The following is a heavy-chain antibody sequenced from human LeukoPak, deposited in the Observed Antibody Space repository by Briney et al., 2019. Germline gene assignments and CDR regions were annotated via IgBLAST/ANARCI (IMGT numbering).Heavy chain of an antibody. D-gene: IGHD2-2*02. CDR1: GFTFDDYA. CDR3: AKDVYRVAIYYFDY. Sequence: GGSLRLSCAASGFTFDDYAMHWVRQAPGKGLEWVSGISWNSGSIGYADSVKGRFTISRDNAKNSLYLQMNSLRAEDTALYYCAKDVYRVAIYYFDYWDQGTLVTVSS. V-gene: IGHV3-9*01. CDR2: ISWNSGSI. J-gene: IGHJ4*02.